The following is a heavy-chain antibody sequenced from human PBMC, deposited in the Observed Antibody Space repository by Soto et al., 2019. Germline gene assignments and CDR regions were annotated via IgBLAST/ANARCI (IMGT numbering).Heavy chain of an antibody. D-gene: IGHD3-22*01. V-gene: IGHV1-69*13. CDR2: IIPIFGTA. CDR1: VGTFSSYA. CDR3: ARGVTTDPSTLDDAFDI. Sequence: GASVKVSCKASVGTFSSYAIRWVRQAPGQGLEWMGGIIPIFGTANYAQKFQGRVTITADESTSTAYMELSSLRSEDTAVYYCARGVTTDPSTLDDAFDIWGQGTMVTVSS. J-gene: IGHJ3*02.